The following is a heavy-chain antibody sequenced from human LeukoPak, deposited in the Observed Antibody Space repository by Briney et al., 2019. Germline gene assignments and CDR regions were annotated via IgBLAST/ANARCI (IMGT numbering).Heavy chain of an antibody. D-gene: IGHD3-22*01. CDR2: ISSSSSTI. J-gene: IGHJ5*02. CDR1: GFTFTNYE. CDR3: ARVLHKRNYDSSDYYGS. Sequence: GGSLRLSCAASGFTFTNYEMTWVRQAPGKGLEWVSYISSSSSTIYYADSMKGRFTISRDNAKNSLYLQLNSLRAEDTAVYYCARVLHKRNYDSSDYYGSWGQGTLVTVSS. V-gene: IGHV3-48*01.